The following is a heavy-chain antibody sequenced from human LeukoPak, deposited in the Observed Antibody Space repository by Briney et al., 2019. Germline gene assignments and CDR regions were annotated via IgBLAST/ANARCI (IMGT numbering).Heavy chain of an antibody. CDR1: GYTFTSYD. J-gene: IGHJ4*02. D-gene: IGHD3-3*01. Sequence: ASVKVSCKASGYTFTSYDTNWVRQATGQGLEWMGWMNPNSGNTGYAQKFQGRVTMTRNTSISTAYMELSSLRSEDTAVYYCAITPSQYYDFWSGSYDWGQGTLVTVSS. CDR2: MNPNSGNT. V-gene: IGHV1-8*01. CDR3: AITPSQYYDFWSGSYD.